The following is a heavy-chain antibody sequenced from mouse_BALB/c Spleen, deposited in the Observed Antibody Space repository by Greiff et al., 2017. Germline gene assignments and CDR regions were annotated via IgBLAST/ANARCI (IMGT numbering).Heavy chain of an antibody. J-gene: IGHJ2*01. CDR1: GFTFSSYA. V-gene: IGHV5-9-4*01. Sequence: EVNVVESGGGLVKPGGSLKLSCAASGFTFSSYAMSWVRQSPEKRLEWVAEISSGGSYTYYPDTVTGRFTISRDNAKNTLYLEMSSLRSEDTAMYYCARDNWDYWGQGTTLTVSS. D-gene: IGHD4-1*01. CDR3: ARDNWDY. CDR2: ISSGGSYT.